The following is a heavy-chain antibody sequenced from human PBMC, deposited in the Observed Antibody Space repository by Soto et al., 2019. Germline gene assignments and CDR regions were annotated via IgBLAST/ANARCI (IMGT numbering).Heavy chain of an antibody. CDR3: AREKDYDFWSGYFHFDY. Sequence: GESLKISCAASGFTVSSNYMSWVRQAPGKGLEWVSVFYSGGSTYYPDSVKGRLTISTENSKNTLYLQMNRLRAEDTAVYYWAREKDYDFWSGYFHFDYWGQGTLVTVSS. D-gene: IGHD3-3*01. CDR2: FYSGGST. CDR1: GFTVSSNY. V-gene: IGHV3-66*01. J-gene: IGHJ4*02.